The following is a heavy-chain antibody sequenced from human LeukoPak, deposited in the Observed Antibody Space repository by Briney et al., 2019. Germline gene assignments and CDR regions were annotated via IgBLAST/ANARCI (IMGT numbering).Heavy chain of an antibody. Sequence: GGSLRLSCAASGFTFSSYSMNWVRQAPGKGLEWVSSISSNNIYIYYADSVKGRFTISRDNAKNSLFLHMNSLRAEDTAVYYCARVSGYHWESSYDYWGQGTLVTVSS. CDR2: ISSNNIYI. V-gene: IGHV3-21*01. J-gene: IGHJ4*02. CDR1: GFTFSSYS. CDR3: ARVSGYHWESSYDY. D-gene: IGHD5-12*01.